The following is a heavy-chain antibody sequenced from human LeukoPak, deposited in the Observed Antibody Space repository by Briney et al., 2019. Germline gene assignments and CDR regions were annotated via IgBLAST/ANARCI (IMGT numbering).Heavy chain of an antibody. D-gene: IGHD3-10*01. V-gene: IGHV4-39*01. Sequence: SETLSLTCTVSGGSISSSSYYWGWIRQPPGKGLEWIGSIYYSGSTYYSPSLKSRVTISVDTSKNQFSLKLSSVTAADTAVYYCARRRLWFGEFAYGMDVWGQGTTVTVSS. J-gene: IGHJ6*02. CDR1: GGSISSSSYY. CDR2: IYYSGST. CDR3: ARRRLWFGEFAYGMDV.